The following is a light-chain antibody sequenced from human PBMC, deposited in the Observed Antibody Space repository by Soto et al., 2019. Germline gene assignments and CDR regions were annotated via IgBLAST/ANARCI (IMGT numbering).Light chain of an antibody. CDR3: QQYDTSPRT. CDR1: QSLSSGY. CDR2: AAS. Sequence: EIVLTQSPGTLSLSPGXRATLSCRASQSLSSGYLAWYQQKPGQAPRILIYAASSRATGIPDRFSGSGSGTDFSLTINRLEPEDSAVYHCQQYDTSPRTFCQGTKVDIK. V-gene: IGKV3-20*01. J-gene: IGKJ1*01.